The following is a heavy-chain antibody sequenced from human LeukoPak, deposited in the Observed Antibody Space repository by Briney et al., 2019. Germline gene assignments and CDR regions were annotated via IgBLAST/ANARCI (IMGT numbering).Heavy chain of an antibody. CDR2: INPNSDGT. CDR1: GYTFTGYY. CDR3: ARSSSGWYSWFDP. J-gene: IGHJ5*02. Sequence: ASVKVSCKASGYTFTGYYMHWVRQAPGQGLEWMGWINPNSDGTNYAQKFQGRVTMTRDTSISTAYMELSRLRSDDTAVYYCARSSSGWYSWFDPWGQGTLVTVSS. D-gene: IGHD6-19*01. V-gene: IGHV1-2*02.